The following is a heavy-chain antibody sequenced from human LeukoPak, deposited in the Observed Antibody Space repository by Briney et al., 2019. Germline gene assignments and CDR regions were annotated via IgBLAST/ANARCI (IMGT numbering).Heavy chain of an antibody. J-gene: IGHJ6*03. CDR2: ISYDGSNK. Sequence: GGSLRLSCAASGFTFSSYAMHWVRQAPGKGLEWVAVISYDGSNKYYADSVKGRFTISRDNSKNTLYLQMNSLRAEDTAVYYCARGSYYDFWSGSYYYYYMDVWGKGTTVAVSS. V-gene: IGHV3-30-3*01. CDR1: GFTFSSYA. CDR3: ARGSYYDFWSGSYYYYYMDV. D-gene: IGHD3-3*01.